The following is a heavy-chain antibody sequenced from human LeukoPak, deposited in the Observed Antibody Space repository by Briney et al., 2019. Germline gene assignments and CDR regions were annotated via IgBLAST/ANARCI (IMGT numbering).Heavy chain of an antibody. CDR2: ISSSGSTI. CDR3: ASNLFISSGWSQYGFDY. Sequence: PGGSLRLSCAASGFTFSSYEMNWVRQAPGKGLEWVSYISSSGSTIYYADPVKGRFTISRDNAKNSLYLQMNSLRAEDTAVYYCASNLFISSGWSQYGFDYWGQGTLVTVSS. CDR1: GFTFSSYE. D-gene: IGHD6-19*01. J-gene: IGHJ4*02. V-gene: IGHV3-48*03.